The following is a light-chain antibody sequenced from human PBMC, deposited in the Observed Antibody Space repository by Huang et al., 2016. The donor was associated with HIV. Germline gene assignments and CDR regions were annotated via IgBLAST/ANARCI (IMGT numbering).Light chain of an antibody. CDR2: TAS. CDR1: QGISND. Sequence: DIQMTQPPSSPSASVGDTVTITCRARQGISNDLAWFQHKPGKAPKSLIYTASTLQRGVPSQVSGSGSATDFALTIVLLQPEHFATYYCPQYNTFPLTFGGGTKVEIK. CDR3: PQYNTFPLT. J-gene: IGKJ4*01. V-gene: IGKV1-16*02.